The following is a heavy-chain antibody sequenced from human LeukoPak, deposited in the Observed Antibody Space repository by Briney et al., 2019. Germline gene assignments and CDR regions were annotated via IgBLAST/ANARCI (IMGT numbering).Heavy chain of an antibody. D-gene: IGHD5-12*01. Sequence: PGGSLRLSCTVSGGSISSYYWSWIRQPPGKGLEWIGYIYHSGSTKYNPSLKSRVTISVDTSKNQFSLKMSSVTAADTAVYYCARDGYSGNDGLWGQGTLVTVSS. CDR3: ARDGYSGNDGL. J-gene: IGHJ4*02. V-gene: IGHV4-59*01. CDR1: GGSISSYY. CDR2: IYHSGST.